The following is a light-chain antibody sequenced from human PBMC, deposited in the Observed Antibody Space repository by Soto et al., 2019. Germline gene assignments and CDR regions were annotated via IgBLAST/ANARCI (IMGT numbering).Light chain of an antibody. CDR2: GAS. Sequence: ETVMTQSPATLSVSPVEGATLSCRASQSVDTKLAWYQQKPGQAPRLLLYGASTRATGIPASFSGSGSGTEFTLTIISLQSEDFAVYFCQQYNNWYTYGQGTKLEIK. J-gene: IGKJ2*01. CDR1: QSVDTK. CDR3: QQYNNWYT. V-gene: IGKV3-15*01.